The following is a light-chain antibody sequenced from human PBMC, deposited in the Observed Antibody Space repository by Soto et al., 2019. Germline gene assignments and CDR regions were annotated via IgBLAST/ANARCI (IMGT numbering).Light chain of an antibody. CDR1: QSVNVN. CDR2: GAS. Sequence: EVVLTQSPATLSLSPGERATLSCRASQSVNVNLAWHQQKPGQAPRLLIYGASTRAAGVPDRFTGSGSGTEFTLTISSLQSDAFAVYYCQQYNHWPPYTFGQGTKLEIK. J-gene: IGKJ2*01. CDR3: QQYNHWPPYT. V-gene: IGKV3-15*01.